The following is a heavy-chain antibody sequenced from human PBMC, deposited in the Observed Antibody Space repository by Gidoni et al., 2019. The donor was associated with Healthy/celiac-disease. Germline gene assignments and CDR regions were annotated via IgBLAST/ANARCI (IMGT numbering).Heavy chain of an antibody. J-gene: IGHJ4*02. V-gene: IGHV3-21*01. Sequence: EVQLVESGGGLVKPGGSLRLSCAASGFTFSSYSMNWVRQAPGKGLEWVSAISSSSSYIYYADSVKGRFTISRDNAKNSLYLQMNSLRAEDTAVYYCARVGPPYDILTPIDYWGQGTLVTVSS. CDR3: ARVGPPYDILTPIDY. CDR1: GFTFSSYS. D-gene: IGHD3-9*01. CDR2: ISSSSSYI.